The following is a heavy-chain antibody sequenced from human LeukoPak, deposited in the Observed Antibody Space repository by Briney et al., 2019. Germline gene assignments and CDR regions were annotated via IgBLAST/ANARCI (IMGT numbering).Heavy chain of an antibody. D-gene: IGHD6-13*01. Sequence: SVKVSCKASGGTFISYAISWVRQAPGQGLEWMGRIIPILGIANYAQKFQGRVTITADKSTSTAYMELSSLRSEDTAVYYCARKARGGAAAGTEPFDYWGQGTLVTVSS. V-gene: IGHV1-69*04. CDR3: ARKARGGAAAGTEPFDY. J-gene: IGHJ4*02. CDR1: GGTFISYA. CDR2: IIPILGIA.